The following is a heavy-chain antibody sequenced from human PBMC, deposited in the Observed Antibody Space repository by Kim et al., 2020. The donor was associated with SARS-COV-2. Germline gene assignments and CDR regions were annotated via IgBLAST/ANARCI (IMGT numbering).Heavy chain of an antibody. CDR3: ARGRASIGSSWYLDP. J-gene: IGHJ5*02. Sequence: PSLKSRVTISVDTSKNQFSLKLSSVTAAGTAVYYCARGRASIGSSWYLDPWGQGTLVTVSS. D-gene: IGHD6-13*01. V-gene: IGHV4-34*01.